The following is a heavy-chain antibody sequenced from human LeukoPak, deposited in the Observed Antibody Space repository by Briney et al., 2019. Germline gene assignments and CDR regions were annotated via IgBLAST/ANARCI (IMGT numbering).Heavy chain of an antibody. CDR3: ARGGSGYPRDY. CDR1: SGSMSSYY. V-gene: IGHV4-59*01. J-gene: IGHJ4*02. CDR2: IYYTGVT. Sequence: SETLSLTCAVSSGSMSSYYWSCIRQPPGKGLEWIGYIYYTGVTNYSPSLKRRLTISLDTAMKQFSLNLRSVTAADTAMYYCARGGSGYPRDYCGQGTLVTVSS. D-gene: IGHD3-22*01.